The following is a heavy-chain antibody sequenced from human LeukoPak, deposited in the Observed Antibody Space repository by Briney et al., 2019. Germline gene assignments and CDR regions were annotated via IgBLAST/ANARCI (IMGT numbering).Heavy chain of an antibody. D-gene: IGHD1-26*01. J-gene: IGHJ4*02. V-gene: IGHV1-2*06. Sequence: ASVKVSCKTSGYTFADYFIHWVREAPGQGLEWMGRINANSGGTEYEQKFQGRVTMTRDTSISTAYVEVNWLISDDTAIYYCARDVSSTPNWEFDYWGQGTLVTVSS. CDR1: GYTFADYF. CDR2: INANSGGT. CDR3: ARDVSSTPNWEFDY.